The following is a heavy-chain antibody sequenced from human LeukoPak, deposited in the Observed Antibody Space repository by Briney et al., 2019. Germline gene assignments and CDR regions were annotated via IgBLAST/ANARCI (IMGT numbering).Heavy chain of an antibody. V-gene: IGHV4-34*01. CDR1: GGSFSGYY. D-gene: IGHD3-22*01. CDR3: ARGPPTDYYDSSGFYYVFDY. Sequence: KSSETLSLTCAVYGGSFSGYYWSWIRQPPGKGLEWSGEINHSGSTNYNPSLKSRVTISVDTSKNQFSLKLSSVTAADTAVYFCARGPPTDYYDSSGFYYVFDYWGQGTLVTVSS. CDR2: INHSGST. J-gene: IGHJ4*02.